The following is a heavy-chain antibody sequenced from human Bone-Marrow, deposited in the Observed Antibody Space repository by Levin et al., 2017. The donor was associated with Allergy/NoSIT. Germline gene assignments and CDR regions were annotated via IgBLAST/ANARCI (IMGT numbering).Heavy chain of an antibody. CDR3: ARLSHYNDSC. J-gene: IGHJ4*02. CDR1: GYTFTGFY. CDR2: INPNSGGP. V-gene: IGHV1-2*02. Sequence: ASVKVSCKASGYTFTGFYLHWVRQAPGQGPEWMGWINPNSGGPNYAQKFQGRVTMTRDTSISTAYMELSRLRSDDTAVYYCARLSHYNDSCWGPGTLVTVSS. D-gene: IGHD3-22*01.